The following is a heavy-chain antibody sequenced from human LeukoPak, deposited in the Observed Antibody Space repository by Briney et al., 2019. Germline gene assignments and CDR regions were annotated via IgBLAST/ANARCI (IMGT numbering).Heavy chain of an antibody. D-gene: IGHD2-15*01. V-gene: IGHV1-18*01. Sequence: GASVKVSCKASGYTFNHHGITWVRQAPGQGLEWMGWISASSGNTDYAQKFQGRLTMTTDTSTNTAYMELRSLRSDDTAVYFCARSWIVVTTHLDYWGQETLVTVSS. CDR2: ISASSGNT. CDR1: GYTFNHHG. J-gene: IGHJ4*02. CDR3: ARSWIVVTTHLDY.